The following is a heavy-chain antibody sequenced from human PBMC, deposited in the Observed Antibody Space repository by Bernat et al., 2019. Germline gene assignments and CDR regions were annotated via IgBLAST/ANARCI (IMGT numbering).Heavy chain of an antibody. CDR2: ISGSSAYI. J-gene: IGHJ6*03. V-gene: IGHV3-21*01. CDR1: GFTFSSYT. CDR3: ATGTYYYYYIDV. Sequence: EVQLVESGGGLVKPGGSLRLSCAASGFTFSSYTMNWVRQAPGQGLEWVSSISGSSAYIYYADSVKGRFTISRDNAKNSLYLQMNSLRAEDTAAYYCATGTYYYYYIDVWGKGTTVTVSS.